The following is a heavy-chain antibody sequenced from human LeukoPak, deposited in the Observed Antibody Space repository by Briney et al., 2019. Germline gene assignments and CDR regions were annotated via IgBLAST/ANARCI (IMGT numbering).Heavy chain of an antibody. V-gene: IGHV4-34*01. Sequence: SETLSLTCAVYGGSFSGYYWSWIRQPPGKGLEWIGEINHSGSTNYNPSLKSRVTISVDTSKNQFSPKLSSVTAADTAVYYCARGSRAVAHWGQGTLVTVSS. J-gene: IGHJ4*02. CDR3: ARGSRAVAH. CDR2: INHSGST. D-gene: IGHD2-15*01. CDR1: GGSFSGYY.